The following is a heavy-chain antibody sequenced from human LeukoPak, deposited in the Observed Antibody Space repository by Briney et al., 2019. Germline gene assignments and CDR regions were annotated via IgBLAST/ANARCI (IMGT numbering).Heavy chain of an antibody. Sequence: SETLSLTCTVSGGSISSYYWSWIRQPAGKGLEWIGRVYSSGSTNYKYSLKSRVTMSVDTSKNQFSLHLSSVTAADTAVYYCARGEHYCGGDCYSGRYFDYWGQGTLVTVSS. CDR3: ARGEHYCGGDCYSGRYFDY. CDR1: GGSISSYY. D-gene: IGHD2-21*02. V-gene: IGHV4-4*07. CDR2: VYSSGST. J-gene: IGHJ4*02.